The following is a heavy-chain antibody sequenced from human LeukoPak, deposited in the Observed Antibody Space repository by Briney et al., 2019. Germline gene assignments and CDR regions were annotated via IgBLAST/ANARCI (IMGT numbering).Heavy chain of an antibody. J-gene: IGHJ4*02. CDR3: ARLISGTGREDY. CDR1: GYTLTSYD. D-gene: IGHD1-1*01. V-gene: IGHV1-8*01. CDR2: MNPDSGNR. Sequence: ASVKVSCKASGYTLTSYDINWVRQATGQWLEWMGWMNPDSGNRGYAQKFQGRLTMTRDTSTNTAYMELSGLTSEDTAVYYCARLISGTGREDYWGQGTLVTVSS.